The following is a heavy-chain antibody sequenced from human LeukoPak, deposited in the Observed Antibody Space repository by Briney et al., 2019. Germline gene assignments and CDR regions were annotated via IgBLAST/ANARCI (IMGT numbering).Heavy chain of an antibody. J-gene: IGHJ4*01. Sequence: GGSLRLSCATSGFTFKSYALNWVRQSPGKGLEWVSSISGDSTDIYYADSLMGRSTISRDNAKNSLYLQINSLRAEDTAVYYCAKDFGDFFPPLFDSWGHGTLVTVSS. V-gene: IGHV3-21*04. CDR1: GFTFKSYA. D-gene: IGHD4-17*01. CDR3: AKDFGDFFPPLFDS. CDR2: ISGDSTDI.